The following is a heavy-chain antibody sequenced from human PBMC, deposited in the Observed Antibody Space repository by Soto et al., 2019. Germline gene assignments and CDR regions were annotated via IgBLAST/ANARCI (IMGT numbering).Heavy chain of an antibody. D-gene: IGHD3-9*01. CDR1: GFTFTSSA. CDR3: AAQEFDDILTGLPNGMDV. CDR2: IVVGSGNT. J-gene: IGHJ6*02. V-gene: IGHV1-58*02. Sequence: QMQLVQSGPEVKKPGTSVKVSCKASGFTFTSSAMQWVRQARGQRLEWIGWIVVGSGNTNYAQKFQERVTITRDMSTSTAYMELSSLRSEDTAVYYCAAQEFDDILTGLPNGMDVWGQGTTVTVSS.